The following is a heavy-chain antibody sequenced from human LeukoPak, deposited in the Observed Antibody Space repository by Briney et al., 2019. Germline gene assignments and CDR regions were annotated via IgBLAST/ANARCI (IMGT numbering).Heavy chain of an antibody. J-gene: IGHJ4*02. V-gene: IGHV3-48*03. Sequence: GRSLRLSCAASGFTFSSYDMNWVRQAPGKGLEWVSYISSRASAVYYADSVKGRFTISRDNAKNSLYLQMNSLRAEDTAVYYCARDGYLDYWGQGTLVTVSS. CDR3: ARDGYLDY. CDR2: ISSRASAV. CDR1: GFTFSSYD.